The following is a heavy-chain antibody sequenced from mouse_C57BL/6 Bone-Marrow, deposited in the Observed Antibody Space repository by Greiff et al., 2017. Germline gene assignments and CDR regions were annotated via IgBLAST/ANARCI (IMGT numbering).Heavy chain of an antibody. CDR2: ITHSGET. CDR3: AGDRGTGY. CDR1: GFPITSGYY. Sequence: VQRVESGPGLVKPSQSLFLTCSITGFPITSGYYWIWFRQSPGKPLEWMGYITHSGETFYNPSLQSPISITRETSKNQFFLQLNSVTTEDTAMYYCAGDRGTGYWGQGTTLTVSS. V-gene: IGHV12-3*01. J-gene: IGHJ2*01. D-gene: IGHD3-3*01.